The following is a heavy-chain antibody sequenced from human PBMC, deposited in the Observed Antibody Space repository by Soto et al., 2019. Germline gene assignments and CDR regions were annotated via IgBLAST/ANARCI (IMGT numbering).Heavy chain of an antibody. V-gene: IGHV3-23*01. CDR2: ISGSGGST. D-gene: IGHD6-13*01. Sequence: GGYLRLSCAASGFTFSSYAMSWVRQAPGKGLEWVSAISGSGGSTYYADSVKGRFTISRDNSKNTLYLQMNSLRAEDTAVYYCAKLPRRRTYSSSWYPPGYRGQRTLVTVSS. CDR1: GFTFSSYA. J-gene: IGHJ1*01. CDR3: AKLPRRRTYSSSWYPPGY.